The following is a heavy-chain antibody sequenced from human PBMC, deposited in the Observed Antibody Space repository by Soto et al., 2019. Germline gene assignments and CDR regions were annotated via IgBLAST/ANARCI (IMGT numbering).Heavy chain of an antibody. CDR1: GYTFTSYA. CDR2: INAGNGNT. J-gene: IGHJ3*02. CDR3: ARDRVDTAMVLDAFDI. V-gene: IGHV1-3*01. D-gene: IGHD5-18*01. Sequence: ASVKVSCKASGYTFTSYAMHWARQAPGQRLEWMGWINAGNGNTKYSQKFQGRVTITRDTSASTAYMELSSLRSEDTAVYYCARDRVDTAMVLDAFDIWGQGTMVT.